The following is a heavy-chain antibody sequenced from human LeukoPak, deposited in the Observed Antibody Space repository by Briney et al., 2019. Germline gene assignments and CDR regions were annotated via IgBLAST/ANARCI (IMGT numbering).Heavy chain of an antibody. V-gene: IGHV3-20*04. CDR3: ARCGSYDSSGYYGY. J-gene: IGHJ4*02. Sequence: GGSLRLSCAASGFTFSSYAMHWVRQAPGKGLEWVSGINWNGGSTGYADSVKGRFTISRDNAKNSLYLQMNSLRAEDTALYYCARCGSYDSSGYYGYWGQGTLVTVSS. D-gene: IGHD3-22*01. CDR2: INWNGGST. CDR1: GFTFSSYA.